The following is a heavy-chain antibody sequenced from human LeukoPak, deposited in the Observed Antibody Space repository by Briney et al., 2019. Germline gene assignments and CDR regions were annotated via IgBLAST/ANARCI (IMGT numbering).Heavy chain of an antibody. CDR1: GGSFSGYY. V-gene: IGHV4-34*01. Sequence: PSETLSLTCAVYGGSFSGYYWSWIRQPPGKGLEWIGEINHSGSTNYNPSLKSRVTISVDTSKNQFSLKLSSVTAADTAVYYCARGGVAGIFTFDYWGQGTLVTVSS. CDR2: INHSGST. D-gene: IGHD3-3*02. J-gene: IGHJ4*02. CDR3: ARGGVAGIFTFDY.